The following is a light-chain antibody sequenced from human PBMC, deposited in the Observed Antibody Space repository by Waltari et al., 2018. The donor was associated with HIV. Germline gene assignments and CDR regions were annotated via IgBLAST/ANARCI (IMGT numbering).Light chain of an antibody. CDR3: ATWDDSLIWV. Sequence: QPVLTQPPSASGTPGPGVTISCSGSTSTIGTTSVSWSQHLPGMAPKLLIDRKNRRPSGIPDRVSGSRSGTSASLAISGLRSEDEADYYCATWDDSLIWVFGGGTKLTVL. V-gene: IGLV1-47*01. CDR1: TSTIGTTS. CDR2: RKN. J-gene: IGLJ3*02.